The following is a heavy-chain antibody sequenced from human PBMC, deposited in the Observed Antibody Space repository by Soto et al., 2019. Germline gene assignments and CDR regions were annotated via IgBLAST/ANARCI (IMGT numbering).Heavy chain of an antibody. CDR3: ARSSIAPRLFMYPFDY. CDR1: GGSISSYY. J-gene: IGHJ4*02. V-gene: IGHV4-59*05. D-gene: IGHD6-6*01. CDR2: IYYSGST. Sequence: SETLSLTCTVSGGSISSYYWSWIRQPPGKGLEWIGSIYYSGSTYYNPSLKSRVTISVDTSKNQFSLKLSSVTAADTAMYYCARSSIAPRLFMYPFDYWGQGTLVTSPQ.